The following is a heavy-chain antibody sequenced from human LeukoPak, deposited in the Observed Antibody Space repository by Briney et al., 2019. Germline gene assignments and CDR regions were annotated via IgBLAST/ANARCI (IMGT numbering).Heavy chain of an antibody. J-gene: IGHJ4*02. CDR2: VYNSGT. Sequence: SETLSLTCTVSGGSIRNFYWSWIRQTPGKGLEWIGYVYNSGTSYNPSLKSRVTISMDTSKNQFSLNLNPVTAADTALYYCARDYGGKFDCWGQGTLVTVSS. CDR3: ARDYGGKFDC. V-gene: IGHV4-59*01. D-gene: IGHD4-23*01. CDR1: GGSIRNFY.